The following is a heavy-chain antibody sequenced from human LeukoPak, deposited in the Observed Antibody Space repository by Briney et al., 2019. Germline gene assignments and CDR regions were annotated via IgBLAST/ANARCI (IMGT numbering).Heavy chain of an antibody. V-gene: IGHV1-69*13. CDR2: IIPIFGTA. CDR1: GGTFSSYA. Sequence: SVKVSCKASGGTFSSYAISWVRQAPGQGLEWMGGIIPIFGTANYAQKFQGRVTITADESTSTAYMELSSLRSEDTAVYYCARGPYCSSTSCYSSNYAFLSWGQGTLAIVSS. J-gene: IGHJ5*02. CDR3: ARGPYCSSTSCYSSNYAFLS. D-gene: IGHD2-2*01.